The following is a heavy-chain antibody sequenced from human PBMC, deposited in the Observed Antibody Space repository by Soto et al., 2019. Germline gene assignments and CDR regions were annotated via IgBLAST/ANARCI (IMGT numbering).Heavy chain of an antibody. D-gene: IGHD2-2*01. V-gene: IGHV6-1*01. CDR2: TYYRSKWYN. CDR3: ARVAASPPPCSSTSCPYMDV. J-gene: IGHJ6*03. Sequence: SQTLSLTCAISGDSVSSNSAAWNWIRQSPSRGLEWLGRTYYRSKWYNDYAVSVKSRITINPDTSKNQFSLKLSSVTAADTAVYYCARVAASPPPCSSTSCPYMDVWGKGTTVTVSS. CDR1: GDSVSSNSAA.